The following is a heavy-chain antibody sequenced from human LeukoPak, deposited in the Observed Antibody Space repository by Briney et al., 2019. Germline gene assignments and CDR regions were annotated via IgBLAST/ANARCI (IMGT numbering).Heavy chain of an antibody. Sequence: SETLSLTCTVSGGSISTYYWSWIRQPPGKGLEWIGYVYYSGSTNYNPSLKSRVTISVDTSKNQFSLKLSSLTAADTAVYYCARDLVRDYNWFDPWGQGTLVTVSS. CDR3: ARDLVRDYNWFDP. CDR1: GGSISTYY. D-gene: IGHD5-24*01. V-gene: IGHV4-59*12. CDR2: VYYSGST. J-gene: IGHJ5*02.